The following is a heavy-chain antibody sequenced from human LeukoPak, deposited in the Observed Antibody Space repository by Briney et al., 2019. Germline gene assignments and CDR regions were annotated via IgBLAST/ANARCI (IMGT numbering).Heavy chain of an antibody. CDR1: GGSISSNNYY. CDR2: IYYSGST. V-gene: IGHV4-39*02. Sequence: SETLSLTCTVSGGSISSNNYYWGWLRQPPGKGLEWIGTIYYSGSTYYNPSLKSRVTISVDKSKNHFSLKLSSLTAADTAVYYCVLGSGAILLEDWGPGTLVIVSS. D-gene: IGHD3-10*01. CDR3: VLGSGAILLED. J-gene: IGHJ4*02.